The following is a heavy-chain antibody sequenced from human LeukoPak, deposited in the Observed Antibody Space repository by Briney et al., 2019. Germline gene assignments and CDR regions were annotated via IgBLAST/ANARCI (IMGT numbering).Heavy chain of an antibody. CDR3: AKGIAAVDY. V-gene: IGHV3-23*01. J-gene: IGHJ4*02. CDR2: ISGSGGST. Sequence: GGTLSLSCAASGFTFSSYALSWVRQPPGTGLEWVSAISGSGGSTYYADSVKGRFTISRDNSKNTLYLQMNSLRAEDAAVYYCAKGIAAVDYWGQGTLVTVSS. D-gene: IGHD6-13*01. CDR1: GFTFSSYA.